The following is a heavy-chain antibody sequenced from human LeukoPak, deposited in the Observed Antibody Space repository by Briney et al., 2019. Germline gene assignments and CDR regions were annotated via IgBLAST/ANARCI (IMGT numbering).Heavy chain of an antibody. CDR3: ARYFSTQESRWYLDY. V-gene: IGHV4-59*01. CDR1: GGSISNYW. CDR2: IYSSGNN. Sequence: PSETLSLTCTVSGGSISNYWWSWIRQPPGKGLEWIGNIYSSGNNFYNPSLRSRVTISVDASKNHFSLKLTSVTAADTAVYYCARYFSTQESRWYLDYWGQGILVTVSS. J-gene: IGHJ4*02. D-gene: IGHD2-15*01.